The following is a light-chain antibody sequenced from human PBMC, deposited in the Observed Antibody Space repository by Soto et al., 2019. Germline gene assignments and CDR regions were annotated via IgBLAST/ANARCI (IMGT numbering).Light chain of an antibody. V-gene: IGKV3-20*01. J-gene: IGKJ5*01. CDR2: DAS. Sequence: EIVLAQSPGTLSLSPGERATLSCRASQSVSSSYLAWYQQKPGQAPRLLIYDASNRATGIPDRFSGSGSGTDFALTISRLEPEDFAVYYCQQYGSSPTFGEGTRLEI. CDR3: QQYGSSPT. CDR1: QSVSSSY.